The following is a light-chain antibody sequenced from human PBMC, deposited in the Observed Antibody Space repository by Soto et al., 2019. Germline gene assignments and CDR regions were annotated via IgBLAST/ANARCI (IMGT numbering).Light chain of an antibody. CDR3: QQYNTWPPIT. CDR1: QSVSTN. J-gene: IGKJ5*01. CDR2: GAS. Sequence: EIVMTQSPATLSVSPGERATLSCRASQSVSTNLAWYQQKPGQAPRLLIFGASTRATGIPARFSGSGSGTEFTLTSSSLQSEYFAVYYCQQYNTWPPITFGPGIRRDIK. V-gene: IGKV3-15*01.